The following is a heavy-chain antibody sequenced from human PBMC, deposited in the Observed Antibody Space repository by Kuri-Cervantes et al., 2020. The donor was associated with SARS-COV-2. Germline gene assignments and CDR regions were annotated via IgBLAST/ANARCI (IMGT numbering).Heavy chain of an antibody. D-gene: IGHD6-19*01. CDR1: DFSLNTYGMR. CDR3: ARINPRTTGWYDFDY. V-gene: IGHV2-70*04. J-gene: IGHJ4*02. CDR2: IDWDDDK. Sequence: SGPTLVKPTQTLTLTCTFSDFSLNTYGMRVSWTRQPPGKALEWLARIDWDDDKFYSPSLRTRLTISKDSSKNQVVLTMTNMDPVDTATYYCARINPRTTGWYDFDYWGQGTLVTVSS.